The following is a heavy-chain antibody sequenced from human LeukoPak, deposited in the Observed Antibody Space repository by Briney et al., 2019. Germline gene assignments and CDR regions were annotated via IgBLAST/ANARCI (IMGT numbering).Heavy chain of an antibody. V-gene: IGHV3-33*01. Sequence: PGRSLRLSCAASGFTFSSYGMHWVRQAPGKGLEWVAVIWYDGSNKYYADSVKGRFTISRDNSKNTLYLQMNSLRAEDTAVYYCARDFDYGDYGHDYWGQGTLVTVSS. CDR2: IWYDGSNK. CDR3: ARDFDYGDYGHDY. J-gene: IGHJ4*02. D-gene: IGHD4-17*01. CDR1: GFTFSSYG.